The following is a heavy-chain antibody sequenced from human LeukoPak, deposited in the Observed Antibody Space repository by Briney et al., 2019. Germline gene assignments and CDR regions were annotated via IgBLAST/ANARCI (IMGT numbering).Heavy chain of an antibody. D-gene: IGHD4-11*01. Sequence: PSQTLSLTCTVSGGSISSGSYYWSWIRQPARKGLEWIGRIYTSGSTNYNPSLKSRVTISVDTSKNQFSLKLSSVTAADTAVYYCARELLGYSNWGQGTLVTVSS. CDR3: ARELLGYSN. J-gene: IGHJ4*02. V-gene: IGHV4-61*02. CDR2: IYTSGST. CDR1: GGSISSGSYY.